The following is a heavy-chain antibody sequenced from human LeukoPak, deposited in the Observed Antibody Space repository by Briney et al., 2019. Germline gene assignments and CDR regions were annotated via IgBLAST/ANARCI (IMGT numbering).Heavy chain of an antibody. CDR3: ARALEDILTGSYYFDY. Sequence: SETLSLTCAVYGGSFSGYYWSWIRQPPGKGLEWIGEINHSGSTNYNPSLKSRVTISVDTSKNQFSLKLSSVTAADTAVYYSARALEDILTGSYYFDYWGQGTLVTVSS. J-gene: IGHJ4*02. CDR2: INHSGST. D-gene: IGHD3-9*01. CDR1: GGSFSGYY. V-gene: IGHV4-34*01.